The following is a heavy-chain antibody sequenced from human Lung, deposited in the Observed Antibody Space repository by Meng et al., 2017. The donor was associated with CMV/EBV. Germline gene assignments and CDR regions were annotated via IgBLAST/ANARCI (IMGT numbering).Heavy chain of an antibody. J-gene: IGHJ6*02. CDR1: GFTFSDYS. Sequence: GESLKISCTASGFTFSDYSMNWVRQAPGKGLEWVSSISSSDYIYYADSVRGRFTISRDNAKHSLYLQMNSLRAEDTAVYYCARGVGSYDFWSAYSYYYGLDVWGQGTTVTFSS. CDR2: ISSSDYI. CDR3: ARGVGSYDFWSAYSYYYGLDV. V-gene: IGHV3-21*01. D-gene: IGHD3-3*01.